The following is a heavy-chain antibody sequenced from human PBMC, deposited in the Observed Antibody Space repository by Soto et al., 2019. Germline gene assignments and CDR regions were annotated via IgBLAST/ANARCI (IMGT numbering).Heavy chain of an antibody. V-gene: IGHV3-23*01. Sequence: GGSLRLSCAASGFTFSSYAMSWVRQAPGKGLEWVSAISGSGGSTYYADSVKGRFTIARNNSKTTLYLQMNSLRAEDTAVDYCAKSWFLEWSHYYYGMDVWGQVTTVTVS. D-gene: IGHD3-3*01. CDR1: GFTFSSYA. J-gene: IGHJ6*02. CDR3: AKSWFLEWSHYYYGMDV. CDR2: ISGSGGST.